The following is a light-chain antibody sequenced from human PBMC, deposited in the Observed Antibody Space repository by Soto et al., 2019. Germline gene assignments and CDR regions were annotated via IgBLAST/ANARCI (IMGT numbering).Light chain of an antibody. J-gene: IGLJ1*01. V-gene: IGLV2-14*03. CDR2: DVS. CDR1: SSDVGAYNY. Sequence: QSALTKPASVSGSPGQSITLSCTGTSSDVGAYNYVSWYQQHPGKAPKLMIYDVSNRPSGVSNRFSGSKSGNTASLTISGLQGEDEADYYCSSYRSSETLVFGTGTKLTVL. CDR3: SSYRSSETLV.